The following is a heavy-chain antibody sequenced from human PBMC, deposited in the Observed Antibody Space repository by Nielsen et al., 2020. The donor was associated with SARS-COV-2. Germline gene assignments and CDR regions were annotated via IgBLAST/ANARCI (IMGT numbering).Heavy chain of an antibody. D-gene: IGHD1-26*01. Sequence: GGSLRLSCAASGFTVSSNYMSWIRQAPGKGLEWVSYISSSSSYTNYADSVKGRFTISRDNAKNSLYLQMNSLRAEDTAVYYCARPKSGSYFDAFDIWGQGIMVTVSS. CDR1: GFTVSSNY. V-gene: IGHV3-11*06. CDR2: ISSSSSYT. CDR3: ARPKSGSYFDAFDI. J-gene: IGHJ3*02.